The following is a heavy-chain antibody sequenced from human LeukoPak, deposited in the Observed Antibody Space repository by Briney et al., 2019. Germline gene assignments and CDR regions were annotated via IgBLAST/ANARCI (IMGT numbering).Heavy chain of an antibody. V-gene: IGHV6-1*01. J-gene: IGHJ5*02. CDR3: AREAPRFDP. CDR1: GDSVSSNIAA. Sequence: HSQTLSLTCAISGDSVSSNIAAWNWIRQSPSRGLEWLGRTYYRSKWGNDYAASVKSRITISADTFKNQFSLHLNSVTPEDTAVYYCAREAPRFDPWSQGTLVTVSS. CDR2: TYYRSKWGN.